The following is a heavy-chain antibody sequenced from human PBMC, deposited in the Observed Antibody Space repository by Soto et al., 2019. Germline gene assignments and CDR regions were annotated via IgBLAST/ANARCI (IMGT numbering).Heavy chain of an antibody. CDR3: ARGGYCSGGSCDTSQYYYGMAA. J-gene: IGHJ6*01. V-gene: IGHV4-59*01. CDR2: IYYRGYR. D-gene: IGHD2-15*01. CDR1: GCSITPYY. Sequence: XETLYLTCNVAGCSITPYYWSWVRQAPGMGLDWIGYIYYRGYRDYNPSLESRVTISVDTSKNQFSLKLTSVTAADTAVYYCARGGYCSGGSCDTSQYYYGMAAWGQGTKVTVS.